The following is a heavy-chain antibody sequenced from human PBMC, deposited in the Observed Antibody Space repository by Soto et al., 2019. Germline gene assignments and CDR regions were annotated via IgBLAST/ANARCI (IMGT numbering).Heavy chain of an antibody. CDR3: ARVIARPYYYYGMDV. CDR1: GGTFSSYA. V-gene: IGHV1-69*13. Sequence: SVKGSCKASGGTFSSYAISWVRQAPGQGLEWMGGIIPIFGTANYAQKFQGRVTITADESTSTAYMELSSLRSEDTAVYYCARVIARPYYYYGMDVWGQGTTVTVSS. J-gene: IGHJ6*02. D-gene: IGHD6-6*01. CDR2: IIPIFGTA.